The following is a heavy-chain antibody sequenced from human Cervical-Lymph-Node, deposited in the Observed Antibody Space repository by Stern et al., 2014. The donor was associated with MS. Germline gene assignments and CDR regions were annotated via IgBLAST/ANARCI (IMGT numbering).Heavy chain of an antibody. D-gene: IGHD6-19*01. CDR3: ASSYSGWDNPYHFYGMDV. CDR1: GDTLSRYA. Sequence: QMQLVQSGAEVKKPGSSVKVSCKASGDTLSRYAISWVRQAPGQGLQWMGGIIPISGKENYAQKFQGRVKLIADESTSTAYMELSSLRSEDAAVYYCASSYSGWDNPYHFYGMDVWGQGTTVTVSS. CDR2: IIPISGKE. V-gene: IGHV1-69*01. J-gene: IGHJ6*02.